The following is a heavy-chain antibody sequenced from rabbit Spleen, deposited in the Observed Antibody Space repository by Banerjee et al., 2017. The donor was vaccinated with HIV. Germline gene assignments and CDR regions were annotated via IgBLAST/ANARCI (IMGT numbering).Heavy chain of an antibody. CDR2: ISSSGGT. J-gene: IGHJ4*02. V-gene: IGHV1S69*01. CDR1: GFSLSSNYD. D-gene: IGHD2-1*01. Sequence: VESGGGLVQPGTSLTLTCTVSGFSLSSNYDMCWVRQAPGKGLEYIGIISSSGGTIYASWAKGRFTISRTSTTMDLKITSPTTEDTATYFCARSLGGDIASYNIWGPGTLVTVS. CDR3: ARSLGGDIASYNI.